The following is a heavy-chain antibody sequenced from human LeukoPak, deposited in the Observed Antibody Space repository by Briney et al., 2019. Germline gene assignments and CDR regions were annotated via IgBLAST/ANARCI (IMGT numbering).Heavy chain of an antibody. CDR1: GFIFSASN. J-gene: IGHJ4*02. CDR2: ISSSSNYI. CDR3: ARGGGIVGTTHFDY. V-gene: IGHV3-21*01. Sequence: GGSLRLSCAASGFIFSASNINWVRQAPGKGLEWVSYISSSSNYIYYADSVKGRFTISRDNAKNSLYLQMTGLTAEDTAIYYRARGGGIVGTTHFDYWGQGTLVTVSS. D-gene: IGHD1-26*01.